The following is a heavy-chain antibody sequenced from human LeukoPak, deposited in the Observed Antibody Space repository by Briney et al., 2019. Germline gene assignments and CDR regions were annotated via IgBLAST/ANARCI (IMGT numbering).Heavy chain of an antibody. CDR2: IYHSGST. V-gene: IGHV4-30-2*01. Sequence: SETLSLTCAVSGGSISSGGYSWSWIRQPPGMGLEWIGYIYHSGSTYYNPSLKSRVTISVDRSKNQFSLKLSSVTAADTAVYYCARCREWELGHAFDIWGQGTMVTVSS. J-gene: IGHJ3*02. D-gene: IGHD1-26*01. CDR1: GGSISSGGYS. CDR3: ARCREWELGHAFDI.